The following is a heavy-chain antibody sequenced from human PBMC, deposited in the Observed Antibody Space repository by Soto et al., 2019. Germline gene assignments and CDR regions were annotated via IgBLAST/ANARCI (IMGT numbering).Heavy chain of an antibody. V-gene: IGHV4-59*08. CDR2: IYYSGST. Sequence: SETLSLTCTVSGGSISSYYWSWIRQPPGKGLEWIGYIYYSGSTNYNPSLKSRVTISVDTSKNQFSLKLSSVTAADTAVYYCARSLVGATTLGFDYWGQGTLVTVSS. D-gene: IGHD1-26*01. J-gene: IGHJ4*02. CDR3: ARSLVGATTLGFDY. CDR1: GGSISSYY.